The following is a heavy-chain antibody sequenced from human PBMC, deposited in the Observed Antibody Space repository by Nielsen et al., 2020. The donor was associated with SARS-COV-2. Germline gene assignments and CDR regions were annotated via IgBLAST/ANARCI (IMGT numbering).Heavy chain of an antibody. CDR3: ARGTDFGLY. V-gene: IGHV4-34*01. J-gene: IGHJ4*02. CDR1: GESFSENK. D-gene: IGHD3-10*01. CDR2: IDHSGST. Sequence: SETLSLTCAVFGESFSENKWNWVRQPPGKGLEWIGEIDHSGSTRYNPSLKSRVTMSIDTSKNHFSLELSSVTAADTAVYYCARGTDFGLYWGQGTLVTVSS.